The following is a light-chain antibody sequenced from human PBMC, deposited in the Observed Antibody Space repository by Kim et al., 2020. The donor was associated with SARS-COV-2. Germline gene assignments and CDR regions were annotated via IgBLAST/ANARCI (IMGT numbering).Light chain of an antibody. CDR1: SSDVGSYNY. J-gene: IGLJ2*01. CDR3: SSYTSSTTLV. CDR2: DVS. Sequence: GQSITISCIGTSSDVGSYNYVSWYQQHPGKAPKLMIYDVSNRPSGVSNRFSGSKSGNTASLTISGLQAEDEADYYCSSYTSSTTLVFGGGTKVTVL. V-gene: IGLV2-14*03.